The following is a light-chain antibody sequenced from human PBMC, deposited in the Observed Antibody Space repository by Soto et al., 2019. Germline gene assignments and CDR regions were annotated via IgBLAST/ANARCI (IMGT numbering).Light chain of an antibody. CDR1: SSDVSDYNY. CDR2: EVS. J-gene: IGLJ2*01. V-gene: IGLV2-14*01. CDR3: SSSITNNIVV. Sequence: QSALTQPASVSGSTGQSITISCTGTSSDVSDYNYVSWYQQHPGKAPKLIVYEVSHRLSGVSDRFSGSKSCHTASLTISGLQDDDEADYYCSSSITNNIVVFGGGTKLTVL.